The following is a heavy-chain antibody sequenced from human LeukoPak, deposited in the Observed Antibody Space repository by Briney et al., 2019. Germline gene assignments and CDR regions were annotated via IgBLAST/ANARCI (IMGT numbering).Heavy chain of an antibody. Sequence: GGSLRLSCTASGFTFSSYATSWVRQGPGKGLEWVSAISGSGASTYYADSMRGRFTISRDNSKNTLYLQMNSLRAEDTAVYYCAKDNDYGDYLADYWGQGTLVTVSS. CDR1: GFTFSSYA. J-gene: IGHJ4*02. V-gene: IGHV3-23*01. CDR3: AKDNDYGDYLADY. D-gene: IGHD4-17*01. CDR2: ISGSGAST.